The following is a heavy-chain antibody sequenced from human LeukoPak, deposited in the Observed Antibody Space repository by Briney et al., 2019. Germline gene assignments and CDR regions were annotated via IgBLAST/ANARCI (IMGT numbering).Heavy chain of an antibody. D-gene: IGHD4-17*01. CDR3: AKGYGDLVAFDI. J-gene: IGHJ3*02. Sequence: AGSLCLSCAASGFTFRSYGMDWVRQPPGKGLEWVAFIRYDGNNKDYGDSVNSRVTIYRDNSKNPLYLQMNSLRVEDTAVYYCAKGYGDLVAFDIWGQGTMVTVSS. CDR1: GFTFRSYG. V-gene: IGHV3-30*02. CDR2: IRYDGNNK.